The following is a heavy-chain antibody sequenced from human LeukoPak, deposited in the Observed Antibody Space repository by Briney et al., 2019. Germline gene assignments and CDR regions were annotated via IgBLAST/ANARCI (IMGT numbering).Heavy chain of an antibody. Sequence: SETLSLTCAVYGGSFSGYYWSWIRQPPGKGLEWIGEINHSGSTNYNPSLKSRVTISVDTSKNQFSLKLSSVTAADTAVYYCARGAAYYYYYMDVWGKGTTVTVPS. CDR2: INHSGST. CDR1: GGSFSGYY. J-gene: IGHJ6*03. V-gene: IGHV4-34*01. CDR3: ARGAAYYYYYMDV. D-gene: IGHD6-13*01.